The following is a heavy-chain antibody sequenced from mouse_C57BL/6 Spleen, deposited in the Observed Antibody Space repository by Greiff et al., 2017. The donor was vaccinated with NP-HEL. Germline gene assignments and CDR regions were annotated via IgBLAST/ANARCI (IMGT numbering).Heavy chain of an antibody. J-gene: IGHJ1*03. V-gene: IGHV5-17*01. D-gene: IGHD2-12*01. CDR2: ISSGSSTI. Sequence: EVKVEESGGGLVKPGGSLKLSCAASGFTFSDYGMHWVRQAPEKGLEWVAYISSGSSTIYYADTVKGRFTISRDNAKNTLFLQMTSLRSEDTAMYYCERIYDRYFDVWGTGTTVTVSS. CDR3: ERIYDRYFDV. CDR1: GFTFSDYG.